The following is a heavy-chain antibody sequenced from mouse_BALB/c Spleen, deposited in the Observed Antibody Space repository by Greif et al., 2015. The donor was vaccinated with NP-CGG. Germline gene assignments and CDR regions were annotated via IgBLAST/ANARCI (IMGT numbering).Heavy chain of an antibody. CDR3: ARKTYDSPMDY. CDR2: INPSTGYT. D-gene: IGHD2-4*01. Sequence: QVQLQQSGAELAKPGASVKMSCKASGYTFTSYWMRWVKQRPGQGLEWIGYINPSTGYTEYNQKFKDKATLTADKSSSTAYMQLSSLTSEDSAVYYCARKTYDSPMDYWGQGTSVTVSS. J-gene: IGHJ4*01. V-gene: IGHV1-7*01. CDR1: GYTFTSYW.